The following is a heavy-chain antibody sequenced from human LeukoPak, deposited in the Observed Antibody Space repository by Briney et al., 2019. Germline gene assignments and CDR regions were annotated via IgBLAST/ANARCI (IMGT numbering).Heavy chain of an antibody. J-gene: IGHJ3*02. CDR2: ISYDGSNK. CDR3: ARESEYQPRAFDI. CDR1: GFTFSSYA. D-gene: IGHD2-2*01. Sequence: GGSLRLSCAASGFTFSSYAMHWVRQAPGKGLEWVAVISYDGSNKYYADSVKGRFTISRDNSKSTLYLQMNSLRAEDTAVYYCARESEYQPRAFDIWGQGTMVTVSS. V-gene: IGHV3-30-3*01.